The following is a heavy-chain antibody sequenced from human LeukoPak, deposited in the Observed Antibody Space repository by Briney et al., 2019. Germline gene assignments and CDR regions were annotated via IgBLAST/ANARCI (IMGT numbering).Heavy chain of an antibody. CDR2: ICAYNGNT. V-gene: IGHV1-18*01. CDR1: GYTFTSYG. D-gene: IGHD6-19*01. J-gene: IGHJ6*02. Sequence: ASVKVSCKASGYTFTSYGISWVRQAPGQGLEWMGWICAYNGNTNYAQKLQGRVTMTTDTSTSTAYMELRSLRSDDTAVYYCARDSSGWYKEVDYYYYYGMDVWGQGTTVTVSS. CDR3: ARDSSGWYKEVDYYYYYGMDV.